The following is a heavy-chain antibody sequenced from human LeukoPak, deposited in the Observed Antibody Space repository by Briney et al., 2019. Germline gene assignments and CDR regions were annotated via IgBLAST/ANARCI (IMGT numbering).Heavy chain of an antibody. CDR3: ATSHTGTFPHPLRP. D-gene: IGHD2-8*02. Sequence: SVKVSCTASGGTFSTSAISWVRQAPGQGLEWMGRIIPTLGIGNNAKKFQGRVTITADMSTSTAYMELNSLRSEDTAVYYCATSHTGTFPHPLRPWGQGTLVTVSS. J-gene: IGHJ5*02. V-gene: IGHV1-69*04. CDR1: GGTFSTSA. CDR2: IIPTLGIG.